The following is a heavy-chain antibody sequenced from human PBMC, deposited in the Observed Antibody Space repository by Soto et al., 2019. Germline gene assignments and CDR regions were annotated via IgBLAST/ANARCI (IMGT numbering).Heavy chain of an antibody. CDR3: ARGAVATPADYFDY. J-gene: IGHJ4*02. CDR2: ISTYNGKT. D-gene: IGHD6-25*01. V-gene: IGHV1-18*01. CDR1: GYTFTSYG. Sequence: ASVKVSCKASGYTFTSYGITWVRQAPGQGLEWMGWISTYNGKTNYAQKLQGRVTTTTDTSTITAYMELRSLRSDDTAVYYCARGAVATPADYFDYWGQGTLVTVSS.